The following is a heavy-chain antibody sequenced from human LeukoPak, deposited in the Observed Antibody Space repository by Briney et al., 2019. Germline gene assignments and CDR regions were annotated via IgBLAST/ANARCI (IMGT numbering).Heavy chain of an antibody. Sequence: GGSLRLSCTASGFTFNNYAMNWVREALGKGLEWVSSISGGGGSTSYADSVKGRFTISRDNSKNILFLQMDSLRPDDTAVYFCAKGGGYSSGSANYWGQGTLVTVSS. CDR3: AKGGGYSSGSANY. CDR2: ISGGGGST. CDR1: GFTFNNYA. D-gene: IGHD6-19*01. V-gene: IGHV3-23*01. J-gene: IGHJ4*02.